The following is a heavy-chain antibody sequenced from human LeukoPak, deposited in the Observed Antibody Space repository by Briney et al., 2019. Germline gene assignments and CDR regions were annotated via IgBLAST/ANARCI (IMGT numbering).Heavy chain of an antibody. V-gene: IGHV4-31*03. J-gene: IGHJ5*02. Sequence: SETLSLTCTVSGGSISSGGYYWSWIRQHPGKGLEWIGYIYYSGSTYYNPSLKSRVTISVDTSKNQFSLKLSSVTAADTAVYYCARGIAAAGPYNWFDPWGQGTLVTVSS. D-gene: IGHD6-13*01. CDR1: GGSISSGGYY. CDR2: IYYSGST. CDR3: ARGIAAAGPYNWFDP.